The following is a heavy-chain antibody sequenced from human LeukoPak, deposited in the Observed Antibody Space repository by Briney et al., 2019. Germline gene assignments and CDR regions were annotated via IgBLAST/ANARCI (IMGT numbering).Heavy chain of an antibody. V-gene: IGHV3-30*19. CDR2: ISYDGSNK. CDR3: AVTMVRGVMVPFDY. D-gene: IGHD3-10*01. CDR1: GFTFSSYG. J-gene: IGHJ4*02. Sequence: GGSLRLSCAASGFTFSSYGMHWVRQAPGKGLEWVAVISYDGSNKYYADSVKGRFTISRDNSKNTLYLQMNSLRVEDTAVYYCAVTMVRGVMVPFDYWGQGTLVTVSS.